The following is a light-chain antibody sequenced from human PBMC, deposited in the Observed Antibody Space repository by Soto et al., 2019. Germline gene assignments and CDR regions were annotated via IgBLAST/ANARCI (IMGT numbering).Light chain of an antibody. CDR3: QHYNSYSEA. J-gene: IGKJ1*01. Sequence: IQMTQSPSSLSASVGDRVTITCRASQTISSLLSWYQKKPGKAPKLLIYKASTLKSGVPSRFSGSGSGTEFTLTISSLQPDDFATYYCQHYNSYSEAFGQGTKVDI. CDR1: QTISSL. CDR2: KAS. V-gene: IGKV1-5*03.